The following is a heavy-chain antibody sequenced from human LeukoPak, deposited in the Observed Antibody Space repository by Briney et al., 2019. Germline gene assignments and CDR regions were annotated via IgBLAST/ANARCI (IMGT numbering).Heavy chain of an antibody. CDR3: ARFAVHRRLAVAGQFGLDY. CDR2: INPNSGAT. CDR1: GYTFTGYS. V-gene: IGHV1-2*02. Sequence: GASMKFSCQASGYTFTGYSIHWVRQAPGQGLEWMGWINPNSGATNYAQKFQGTVTMTRDTSTSTVYMDLSSLRSDDTAVYYCARFAVHRRLAVAGQFGLDYWGQGTLVTVSS. D-gene: IGHD6-19*01. J-gene: IGHJ4*02.